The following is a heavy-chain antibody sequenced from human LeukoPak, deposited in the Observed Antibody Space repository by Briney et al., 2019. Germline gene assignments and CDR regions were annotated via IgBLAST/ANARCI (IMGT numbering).Heavy chain of an antibody. D-gene: IGHD3-10*01. CDR2: INHSGST. J-gene: IGHJ4*02. V-gene: IGHV4-34*01. CDR1: GGSFSGYY. CDR3: ARHVYRITMVRGVILKSKGLDY. Sequence: SETLSLTCAVYGGSFSGYYWSWIRQPPGKGLERIGEINHSGSTNYNPSLKSRVTISVDTSKNQFSLKLSSVTAADTAVYYCARHVYRITMVRGVILKSKGLDYWGQGTLVTVSS.